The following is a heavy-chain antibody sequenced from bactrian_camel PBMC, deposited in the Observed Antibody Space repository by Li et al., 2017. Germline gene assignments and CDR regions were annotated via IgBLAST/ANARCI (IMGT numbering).Heavy chain of an antibody. D-gene: IGHD3*01. V-gene: IGHV3-2*01. CDR2: IYEDTTNT. CDR3: GRGLGYEYRE. J-gene: IGHJ4*01. Sequence: HVQLVESGGGLMQPGGSLRLSCAVSGFTGSSYYVSWVRQAPGKGLEWVSSIYEDTTNTYYAGSIKGRFTISRDNTKNTVDLQMNSLKPEDTAMYYCGRGLGYEYREWGQGTQVTVS. CDR1: GFTGSSYY.